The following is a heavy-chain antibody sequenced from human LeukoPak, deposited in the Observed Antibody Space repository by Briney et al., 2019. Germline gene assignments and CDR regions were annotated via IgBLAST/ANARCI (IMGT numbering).Heavy chain of an antibody. V-gene: IGHV4-34*01. CDR2: INHSGST. CDR3: AGRPASEDSSVWNLDDY. Sequence: SETLSLTRAVYGGSFSGSYWSWIRQPPGKGLEWIGEINHSGSTNYNPSLKSRVTISVDTSKNQFSLKLSSVTASDTAVYYCAGRPASEDSSVWNLDDYWGQGTLVTVSS. J-gene: IGHJ4*02. CDR1: GGSFSGSY. D-gene: IGHD6-19*01.